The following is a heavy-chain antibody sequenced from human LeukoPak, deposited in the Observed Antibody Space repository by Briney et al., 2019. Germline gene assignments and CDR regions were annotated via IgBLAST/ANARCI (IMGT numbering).Heavy chain of an antibody. D-gene: IGHD3-9*01. CDR2: ISYDGSNK. CDR3: ARDSDWAFDY. Sequence: GGSLRLSCAASGFTFSSYAMHWVRQAPGKGLEWVAVISYDGSNKYYADSVKGRFTVSRDSATNSLYLQMNDLKADDTAVYYCARDSDWAFDYWGQGSLVTVSS. V-gene: IGHV3-30-3*01. J-gene: IGHJ4*02. CDR1: GFTFSSYA.